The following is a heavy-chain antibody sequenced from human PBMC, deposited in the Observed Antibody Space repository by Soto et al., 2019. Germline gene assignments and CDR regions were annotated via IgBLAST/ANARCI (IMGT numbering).Heavy chain of an antibody. CDR3: ARGGFYYDSSGYSSLDY. CDR1: GGTFSSYA. Sequence: QVQLVQSGAEVKKPGSSVKVSCKASGGTFSSYAISWVRQAPGQGLEWMGGIIPIFGTANYAQKFQGRVTITADESTSTAYMELSSLSSEDTAVYYCARGGFYYDSSGYSSLDYWGQGTLVTVSS. D-gene: IGHD3-22*01. CDR2: IIPIFGTA. V-gene: IGHV1-69*01. J-gene: IGHJ4*02.